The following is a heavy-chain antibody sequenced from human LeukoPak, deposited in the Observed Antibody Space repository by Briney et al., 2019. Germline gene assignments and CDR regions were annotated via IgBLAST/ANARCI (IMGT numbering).Heavy chain of an antibody. Sequence: GGSLRLSCAASGFTFSSYWMHWVRQAPGKGLVWVSRINSDGSSTSYADSVKGRFTISRDNAKNTLYLQMNSLRAEDTAIYYCARDMTITGADDYWGQGTLVTVSS. V-gene: IGHV3-74*01. CDR2: INSDGSST. CDR1: GFTFSSYW. J-gene: IGHJ4*02. D-gene: IGHD6-13*01. CDR3: ARDMTITGADDY.